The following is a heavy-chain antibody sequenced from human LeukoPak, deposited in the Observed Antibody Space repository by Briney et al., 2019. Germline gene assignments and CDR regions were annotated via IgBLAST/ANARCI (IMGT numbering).Heavy chain of an antibody. CDR1: GFTFSSYA. V-gene: IGHV3-23*01. CDR2: IGGSAGTT. Sequence: GGSLRLSCAASGFTFSSYAMSWVRQAPGKGLEWVSSIGGSAGTTYYADSVKGRFTISRDNSKNTLYLQMNSLRAEDTAVYYCAKAPVQHYYDSSGYYSGIYFDYWGQGTLVTVSS. J-gene: IGHJ4*02. CDR3: AKAPVQHYYDSSGYYSGIYFDY. D-gene: IGHD3-22*01.